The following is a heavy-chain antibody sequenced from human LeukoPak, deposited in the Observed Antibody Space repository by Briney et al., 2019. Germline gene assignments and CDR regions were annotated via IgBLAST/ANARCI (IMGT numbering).Heavy chain of an antibody. V-gene: IGHV5-51*01. CDR3: ARLGGDTYYFGSASYPNWYFDL. D-gene: IGHD3-10*01. J-gene: IGHJ2*01. CDR1: GYTFTSYW. Sequence: GESLKISCHASGYTFTSYWIGWVRQMPGKGLECMGIIYPDDSDTTCSPSFQGQVTISADKSFSTAYLQWSSLKASDTAIYYCARLGGDTYYFGSASYPNWYFDLWGRGTLVTVSS. CDR2: IYPDDSDT.